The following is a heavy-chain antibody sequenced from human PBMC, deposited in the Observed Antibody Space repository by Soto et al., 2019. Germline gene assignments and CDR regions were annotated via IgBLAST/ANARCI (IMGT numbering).Heavy chain of an antibody. D-gene: IGHD3-10*01. Sequence: GGSLRLSCAASGFTFSSYAMHWVRQAPGKGLEWVAVISYDGSNKYYADSVKGRFTISRDNSKNTLYLQMNSLRAEDTAVYYCARDRVGSDRDVWGQGTTVTVSS. CDR3: ARDRVGSDRDV. CDR1: GFTFSSYA. CDR2: ISYDGSNK. J-gene: IGHJ6*02. V-gene: IGHV3-30-3*01.